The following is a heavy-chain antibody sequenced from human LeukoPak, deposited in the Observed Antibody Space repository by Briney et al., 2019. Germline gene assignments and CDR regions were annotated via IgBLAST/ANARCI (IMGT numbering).Heavy chain of an antibody. CDR2: ISYDGSNK. Sequence: GGSLRLSCAASGFTFSSYAMHWVRQAPGKGLEWVAVISYDGSNKYYADSVKGRFTISRDNSKNTLYLHMSSLRAEDTAVYYCAKDPSGSYYRGAFDYWGQGTLVTVSS. D-gene: IGHD1-26*01. V-gene: IGHV3-30-3*01. CDR1: GFTFSSYA. CDR3: AKDPSGSYYRGAFDY. J-gene: IGHJ4*02.